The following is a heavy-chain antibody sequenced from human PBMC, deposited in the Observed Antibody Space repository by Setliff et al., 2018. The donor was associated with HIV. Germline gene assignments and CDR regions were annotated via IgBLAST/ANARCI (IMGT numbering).Heavy chain of an antibody. CDR2: ISGSGGNT. V-gene: IGHV3-23*01. CDR3: AKVRLMFLDDAFDI. J-gene: IGHJ3*02. Sequence: GGSLRLSCAASGFTFSTNAMNWVRQAPGKGLEWVSTISGSGGNTYYADSVKGRFTISRDNSKNTLYLQMNSLGADDRAVYYCAKVRLMFLDDAFDIWGQGTMVTVSS. D-gene: IGHD5-12*01. CDR1: GFTFSTNA.